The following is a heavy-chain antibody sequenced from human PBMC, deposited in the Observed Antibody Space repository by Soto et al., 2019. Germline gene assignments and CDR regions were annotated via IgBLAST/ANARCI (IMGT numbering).Heavy chain of an antibody. CDR2: INHSGST. J-gene: IGHJ6*03. CDR1: GGSFSGYY. V-gene: IGHV4-34*01. CDR3: ARGGVVVPAAPSSYYMDV. Sequence: SETLSLTCAVYGGSFSGYYWSWIRQPPGKALEWIGEINHSGSTNYNPSLKSRVTISVDTSKNQFSLKLSSVTAADTAVYYCARGGVVVPAAPSSYYMDVWGKGTTVTVSS. D-gene: IGHD2-2*01.